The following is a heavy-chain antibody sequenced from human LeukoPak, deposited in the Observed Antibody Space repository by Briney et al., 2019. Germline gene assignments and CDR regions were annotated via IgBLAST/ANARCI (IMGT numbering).Heavy chain of an antibody. CDR1: GFTFISYR. V-gene: IGHV3-30*02. D-gene: IGHD6-13*01. Sequence: GWALPLSCPASGFTFISYRLHWLRQAPAKGLAWVAFIHYDESKKYYVHSVNGRLTLSTDNSKNTLFLQMNSLRAEDTAVYYCAKDFRPYSSSRYIDYWGQGTLVTVSS. CDR3: AKDFRPYSSSRYIDY. CDR2: IHYDESKK. J-gene: IGHJ4*02.